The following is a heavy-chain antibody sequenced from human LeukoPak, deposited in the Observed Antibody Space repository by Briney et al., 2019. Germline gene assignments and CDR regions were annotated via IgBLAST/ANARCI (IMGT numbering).Heavy chain of an antibody. CDR1: GYTFTNYY. D-gene: IGHD6-6*01. Sequence: ASVKVSSKASGYTFTNYYIHWVRQAPGQGLEWMGIINPSDGSTSYAQKFQGRVTVTRDTSTSTVYMELSSLRSEDTAVYYCARAGNSSSSITLGYWGQGTLVTVSS. CDR3: ARAGNSSSSITLGY. J-gene: IGHJ4*02. V-gene: IGHV1-46*01. CDR2: INPSDGST.